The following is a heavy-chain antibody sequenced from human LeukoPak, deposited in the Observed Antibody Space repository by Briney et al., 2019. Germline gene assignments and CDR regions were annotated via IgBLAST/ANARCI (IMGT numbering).Heavy chain of an antibody. CDR3: ARDDLLHRNWFDP. Sequence: GRSLRLSCAASGFTFDDYAMHWVRQGPGKGLEWVSGISWNSGSIGYADSVKGRFTISRDNAKNSLYLQMNSLRAEDTALYYCARDDLLHRNWFDPWGQGTLVTVSS. CDR2: ISWNSGSI. CDR1: GFTFDDYA. J-gene: IGHJ5*02. V-gene: IGHV3-9*01. D-gene: IGHD3-22*01.